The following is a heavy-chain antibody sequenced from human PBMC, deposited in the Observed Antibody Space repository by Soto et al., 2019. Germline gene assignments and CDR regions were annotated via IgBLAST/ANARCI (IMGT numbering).Heavy chain of an antibody. D-gene: IGHD1-26*01. CDR3: TRWETGMPQFDY. CDR1: GFTFSGAA. Sequence: HPGGSLRLSCAASGFTFSGAAIHWVRQASGKGLEWVGRVRSRAKNYATGYGESVKGRFIISRDESKNMAYLQMSSLTAEDTAVYYCTRWETGMPQFDYWGQGTPVTVSS. CDR2: VRSRAKNYAT. J-gene: IGHJ4*02. V-gene: IGHV3-73*01.